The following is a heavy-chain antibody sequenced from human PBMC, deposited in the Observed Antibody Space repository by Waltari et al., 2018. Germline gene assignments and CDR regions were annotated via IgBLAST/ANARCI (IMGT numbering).Heavy chain of an antibody. V-gene: IGHV3-74*01. Sequence: EVQLVESGGGLVQPGGSLRLSCTASGFTITGYWMHWVRQVPGKGRMWVSHIKTDGSGTSYADSVQGRFTISRDNAKNTLYLQMNSLRAEDTSIYYCVRDLWGREDYWGHGTLVTVSS. CDR1: GFTITGYW. J-gene: IGHJ4*01. D-gene: IGHD3-16*01. CDR3: VRDLWGREDY. CDR2: IKTDGSGT.